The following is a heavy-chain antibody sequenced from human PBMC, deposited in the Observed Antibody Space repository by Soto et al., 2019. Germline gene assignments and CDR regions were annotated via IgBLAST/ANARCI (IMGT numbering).Heavy chain of an antibody. J-gene: IGHJ6*02. CDR2: INPSNGFT. D-gene: IGHD2-21*02. CDR3: ARDWPDTYCGGDCPLGYYYHGMDV. Sequence: QVQLVQSAAELKKPGASVSISCKASGFTFNTYYINWVRQSPGEGLQWMGIINPSNGFTSYAQKFQDRVTMTADTATQTVYMELRSLRSEDTAVYFCARDWPDTYCGGDCPLGYYYHGMDVWGQGTAVTVSS. CDR1: GFTFNTYY. V-gene: IGHV1-46*02.